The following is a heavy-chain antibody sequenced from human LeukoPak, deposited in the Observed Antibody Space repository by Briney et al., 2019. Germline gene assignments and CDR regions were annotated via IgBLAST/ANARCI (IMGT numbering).Heavy chain of an antibody. CDR1: GFTFSSYG. J-gene: IGHJ3*02. CDR2: IWYDGSNK. V-gene: IGHV3-33*06. CDR3: AKGSGSYRPGAFDI. Sequence: GGSLRLSCAASGFTFSSYGMHWVRQAPGKGLEWVAVIWYDGSNKYYADSVKGRFTISRDNSKNTLYLQMNSLRAEDTAVYYCAKGSGSYRPGAFDIWGQGTMVTVSS. D-gene: IGHD1-26*01.